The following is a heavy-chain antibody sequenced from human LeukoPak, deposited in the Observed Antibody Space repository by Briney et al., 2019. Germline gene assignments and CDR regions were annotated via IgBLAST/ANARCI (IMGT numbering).Heavy chain of an antibody. CDR3: ARGWSIAARRRWFDP. Sequence: GASVKVSCKASGYTFTGYYMHWVRQAPGQGLEWMGWINPNSGNTGYAQKFQGRVTMTRNTSIGTAYMELSSLRSEDTAVYYCARGWSIAARRRWFDPWGQGTLVTVSS. CDR1: GYTFTGYY. D-gene: IGHD6-6*01. CDR2: INPNSGNT. J-gene: IGHJ5*02. V-gene: IGHV1-8*02.